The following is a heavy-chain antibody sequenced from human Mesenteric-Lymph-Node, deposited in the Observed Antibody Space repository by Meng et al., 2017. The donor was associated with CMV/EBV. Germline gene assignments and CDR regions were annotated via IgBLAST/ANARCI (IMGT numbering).Heavy chain of an antibody. D-gene: IGHD5/OR15-5a*01. Sequence: GESLKISCAASGFTLSSYWMHWVRQAPGKGLEWVSRLNNDGTNTAYADSVKGRFTISRDNAKNSLYLQISSLRAEDTAVYYCARDSSTISKDYWGQGTLVTVSS. V-gene: IGHV3-74*01. CDR2: LNNDGTNT. CDR3: ARDSSTISKDY. CDR1: GFTLSSYW. J-gene: IGHJ4*02.